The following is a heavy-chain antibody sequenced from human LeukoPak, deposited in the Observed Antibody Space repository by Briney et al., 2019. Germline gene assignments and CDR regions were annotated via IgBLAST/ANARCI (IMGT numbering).Heavy chain of an antibody. CDR3: ARGPRAAADDY. Sequence: ASVKVSCKASGYTFTSYAMHWVRQAPGQRLEWMGWINAGNGNTKYSQKFQGRVTITRGTSASTAYLELTSLTSEDTAVYYCARGPRAAADDYWGQGSLVTVSS. CDR1: GYTFTSYA. CDR2: INAGNGNT. D-gene: IGHD6-13*01. V-gene: IGHV1-3*01. J-gene: IGHJ4*02.